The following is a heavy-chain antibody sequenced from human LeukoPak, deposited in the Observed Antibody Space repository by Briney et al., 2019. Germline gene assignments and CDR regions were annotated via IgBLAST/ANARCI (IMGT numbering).Heavy chain of an antibody. CDR3: ARHEDSGWRGDFDY. V-gene: IGHV4-39*01. CDR2: IYYSGST. D-gene: IGHD6-25*01. J-gene: IGHJ4*02. Sequence: SETLSLTCTVSGGSISSSSYYWGWIRQPPGKGLEWIGSIYYSGSTYYNPSLKSRVTISVDTSKNQFSLKLSSVTAADTAVCYCARHEDSGWRGDFDYWGQGTLVTVSS. CDR1: GGSISSSSYY.